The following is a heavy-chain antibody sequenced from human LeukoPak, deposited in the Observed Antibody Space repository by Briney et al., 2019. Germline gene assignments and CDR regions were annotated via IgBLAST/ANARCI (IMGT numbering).Heavy chain of an antibody. D-gene: IGHD5-24*01. V-gene: IGHV3-23*01. J-gene: IGHJ4*02. Sequence: GGSLRLSCAASGFTFRSYAMSWVRQAPGKGLKWVSAISSSGGNTYYADSVKGRFTISRDNSKNTLFLQMNSLRAEDTAVYYCAREMTIITYSFDSWGQGTLVTVSS. CDR1: GFTFRSYA. CDR2: ISSSGGNT. CDR3: AREMTIITYSFDS.